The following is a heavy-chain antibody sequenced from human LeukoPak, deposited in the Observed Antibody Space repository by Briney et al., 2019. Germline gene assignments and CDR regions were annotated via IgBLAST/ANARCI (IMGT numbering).Heavy chain of an antibody. Sequence: GGSLRLSCAASGFTFSSYAMSWVRQAPGKGLEWVSAISGSGGSTYYADSVKGRFTISRDSSKNTLYLQMNSLRAEDTAVYYCAKVVFFDGSGSYIYYFDYWGQGTLVTVSS. CDR1: GFTFSSYA. V-gene: IGHV3-23*01. CDR3: AKVVFFDGSGSYIYYFDY. CDR2: ISGSGGST. D-gene: IGHD3-10*01. J-gene: IGHJ4*02.